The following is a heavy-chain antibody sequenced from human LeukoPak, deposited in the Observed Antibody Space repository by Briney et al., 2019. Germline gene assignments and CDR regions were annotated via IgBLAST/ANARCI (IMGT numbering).Heavy chain of an antibody. V-gene: IGHV3-23*01. CDR3: AKEGRIAAGTGDYFDY. D-gene: IGHD6-13*01. CDR1: GFTFSSYA. J-gene: IGHJ4*02. Sequence: PGGSLRLSCAASGFTFSSYAMSWVRQAPGKGLEGVSGISANGDTTKYADSVKGRFTISRDNSKNTVFLQMNSLRADDTAVYYRAKEGRIAAGTGDYFDYWGQGTLVTVSS. CDR2: ISANGDTT.